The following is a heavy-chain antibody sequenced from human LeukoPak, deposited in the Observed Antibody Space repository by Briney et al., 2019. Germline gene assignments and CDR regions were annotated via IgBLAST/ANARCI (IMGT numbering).Heavy chain of an antibody. CDR3: ATYRQVMLPFES. J-gene: IGHJ4*02. D-gene: IGHD5-18*01. CDR2: ISWNSGSI. CDR1: GFTFDDYA. Sequence: GGSLRLSCAASGFTFDDYAMHWVRQAPGKGLEWVSGISWNSGSIGYADSVKGRFTISRDNAKNSLHLQMDSLRAEDTAIYYCATYRQVMLPFESWGQGTLVTVSS. V-gene: IGHV3-9*01.